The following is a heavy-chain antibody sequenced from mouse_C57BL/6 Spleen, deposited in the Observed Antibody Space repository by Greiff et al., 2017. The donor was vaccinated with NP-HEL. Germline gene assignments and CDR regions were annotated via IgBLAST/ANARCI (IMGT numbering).Heavy chain of an antibody. J-gene: IGHJ2*01. Sequence: EVQLVESGGDLVKPGGSLKLSCAASGFTFSSYGMSWVRQTPDKRLEWVATISSGGSYTYYPDSVKGRFTISRDNAKNTLYLQMSSLKSEDTAMYYCASYDYYGSSRYFDYWGQGTTLTVSS. V-gene: IGHV5-6*01. CDR2: ISSGGSYT. CDR3: ASYDYYGSSRYFDY. D-gene: IGHD1-1*01. CDR1: GFTFSSYG.